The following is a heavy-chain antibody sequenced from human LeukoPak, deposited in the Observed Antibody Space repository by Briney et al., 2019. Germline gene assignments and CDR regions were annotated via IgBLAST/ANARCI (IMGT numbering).Heavy chain of an antibody. V-gene: IGHV3-23*01. J-gene: IGHJ4*02. D-gene: IGHD4-17*01. CDR3: AKGTAVTTFFDS. CDR2: ITTSGGAS. CDR1: GFTFSDYD. Sequence: PGGSLRLSCAASGFTFSDYDLNWVRQAPGKGLEWVSFITTSGGASYYADSVKGRFTVSRDNSKNTLFLQMSGLRAEDTAVYYCAKGTAVTTFFDSWGQGALVAVSS.